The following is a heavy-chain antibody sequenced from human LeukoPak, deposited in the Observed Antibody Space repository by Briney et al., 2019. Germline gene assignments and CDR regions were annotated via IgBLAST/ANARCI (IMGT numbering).Heavy chain of an antibody. D-gene: IGHD5-12*01. J-gene: IGHJ4*02. CDR3: ARGDSGYDFAPFDY. V-gene: IGHV1-18*01. CDR2: ISANSGNT. Sequence: ASVKVSCKASGYTFTRYGIIWVRQAPGQGLEWMGWISANSGNTNYAQKLQGRVTITTDTSTSTAYMELRSLRSDDTAVYYCARGDSGYDFAPFDYWGQGTLVTVSS. CDR1: GYTFTRYG.